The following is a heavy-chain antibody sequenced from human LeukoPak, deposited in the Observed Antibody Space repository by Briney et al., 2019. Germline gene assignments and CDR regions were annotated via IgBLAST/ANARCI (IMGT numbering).Heavy chain of an antibody. V-gene: IGHV4-4*07. CDR1: GGSISSYY. J-gene: IGHJ4*02. CDR3: ARDPYYYDSSVNGGDYFDY. D-gene: IGHD3-22*01. CDR2: IYTSGST. Sequence: SETLSLTCTVSGGSISSYYWSWIRQPAGKGLEWIGRIYTSGSTNYNPSLKSRVTMSVDTSKNQFSLKLSSVTAADTAVYYCARDPYYYDSSVNGGDYFDYWGQGTLVTVSS.